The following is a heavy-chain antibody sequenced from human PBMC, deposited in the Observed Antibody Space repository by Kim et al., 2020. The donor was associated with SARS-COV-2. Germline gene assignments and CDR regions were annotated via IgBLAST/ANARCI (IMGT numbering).Heavy chain of an antibody. J-gene: IGHJ4*02. V-gene: IGHV1-3*01. D-gene: IGHD1-26*01. CDR2: NT. Sequence: NTKYSQKFQGRVTITRDTSASTAYMELSSRRSEDTAVYYCARGRAGRYDYWGQGTLVTVSS. CDR3: ARGRAGRYDY.